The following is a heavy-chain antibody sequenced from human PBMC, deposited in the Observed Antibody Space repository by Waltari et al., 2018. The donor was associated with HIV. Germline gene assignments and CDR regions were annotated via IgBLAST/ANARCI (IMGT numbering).Heavy chain of an antibody. CDR2: ISFDGSYK. J-gene: IGHJ4*02. D-gene: IGHD6-13*01. V-gene: IGHV3-30*01. Sequence: QVQLVESGGGVVQPGRSLRLSCAASGFTFSSYAMHWVRQAPGMGLEWVSFISFDGSYKQYADSVKGRFTISRDTSKNTLYLQMNSLRAEVTAVYYCARVGYSSSWAYFDYWGQGTLVTVSS. CDR1: GFTFSSYA. CDR3: ARVGYSSSWAYFDY.